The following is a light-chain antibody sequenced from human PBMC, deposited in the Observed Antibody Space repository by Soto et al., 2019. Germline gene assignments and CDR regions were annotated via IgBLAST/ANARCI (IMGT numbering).Light chain of an antibody. CDR2: ENN. J-gene: IGLJ2*01. Sequence: QAVLTQPPSVSAAPGQKVTISCSGSTSNIGNNYVSWYQQLPGTAPKLLIYENNKRPSGIPDRFSGSKSGTSVTLDITGLQTGDEADYYCGTWDFSLREGVFGGGTKLTVL. CDR3: GTWDFSLREGV. V-gene: IGLV1-51*02. CDR1: TSNIGNNY.